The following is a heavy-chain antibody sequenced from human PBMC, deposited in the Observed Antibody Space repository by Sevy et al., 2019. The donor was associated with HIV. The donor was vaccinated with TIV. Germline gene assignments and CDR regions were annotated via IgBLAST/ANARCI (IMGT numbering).Heavy chain of an antibody. J-gene: IGHJ6*02. CDR2: IKSEFDGGAI. CDR3: ITDPAYRGYDEEVINYYFYGMDV. Sequence: GGSLRLSCTASGFTFSSAWMSWVRQAPGKGLEWVGRIKSEFDGGAIDYAAPVEGRFTISREDSKNTVYLQMNSLKTEDTADYYCITDPAYRGYDEEVINYYFYGMDVWGQGTTVTVSS. D-gene: IGHD5-12*01. CDR1: GFTFSSAW. V-gene: IGHV3-15*01.